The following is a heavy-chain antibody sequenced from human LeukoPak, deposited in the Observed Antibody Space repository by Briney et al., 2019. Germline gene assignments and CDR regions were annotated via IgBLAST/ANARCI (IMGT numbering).Heavy chain of an antibody. CDR3: ARDFSLLRYFDWLSPPGAFDI. V-gene: IGHV4-61*02. Sequence: PSETLSLTCTVSGGSISSGSYYWRWIRQPAGKGLEWIGRIYTSGSTNYNPSLKSRVTISVDTSKNQFSLKLSSVTAADTAVYYCARDFSLLRYFDWLSPPGAFDIWGQGTMVTVSS. CDR1: GGSISSGSYY. J-gene: IGHJ3*02. D-gene: IGHD3-9*01. CDR2: IYTSGST.